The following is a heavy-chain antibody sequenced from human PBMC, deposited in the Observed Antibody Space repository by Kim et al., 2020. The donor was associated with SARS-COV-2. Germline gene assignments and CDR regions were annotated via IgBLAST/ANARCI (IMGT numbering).Heavy chain of an antibody. Sequence: GGSLRLSCAASGFSFSVYWMTWVRQVPGKGLEWVSNIKQDGNEQYYVDSVKGRFTISRDNARNSLSLQMNNLRTEDTAVYFCARVYNNWYGCLPTCFDYWGQGTMVTVSS. V-gene: IGHV3-7*01. J-gene: IGHJ4*02. CDR2: IKQDGNEQ. CDR3: ARVYNNWYGCLPTCFDY. CDR1: GFSFSVYW. D-gene: IGHD3-10*01.